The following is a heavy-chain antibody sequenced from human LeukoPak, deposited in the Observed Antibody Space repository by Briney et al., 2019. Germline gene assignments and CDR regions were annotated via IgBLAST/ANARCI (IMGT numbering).Heavy chain of an antibody. CDR3: ARDIKGVIQLWWELDY. D-gene: IGHD5-18*01. CDR2: INPSGGST. V-gene: IGHV1-46*01. CDR1: GYTFTSYY. J-gene: IGHJ4*02. Sequence: GASVKVSCKASGYTFTSYYMHWVRQAPGQGLEWMGIINPSGGSTSYAQKFQGRVTMTRDTSTSTVYMELSSLRSEDTAVYYCARDIKGVIQLWWELDYWGQGTLVTVSS.